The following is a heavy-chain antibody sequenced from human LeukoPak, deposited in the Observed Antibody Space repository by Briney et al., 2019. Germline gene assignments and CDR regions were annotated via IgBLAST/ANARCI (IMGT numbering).Heavy chain of an antibody. V-gene: IGHV3-33*06. D-gene: IGHD4-17*01. J-gene: IGHJ4*02. Sequence: GGSLRLSCAASGFTFRSYGMHWVRQAPGKGLEWVAVIWYDGSNQYYTDSVKGRFTISRDNSKNTLYPQMNSLRAEDTAMYYCAKVGDGDYYLDYWGQGTLVTVSS. CDR1: GFTFRSYG. CDR2: IWYDGSNQ. CDR3: AKVGDGDYYLDY.